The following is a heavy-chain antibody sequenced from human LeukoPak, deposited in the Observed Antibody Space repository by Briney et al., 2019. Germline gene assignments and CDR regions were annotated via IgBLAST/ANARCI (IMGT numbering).Heavy chain of an antibody. CDR3: IAKLEFSRSSLSVYNWFGH. Sequence: ASVKVSCKVSGYTLTELSIHWVRQAPGNGLEWMGGFDPEDGKTIYSQKFQGRVTMTEDTSTATAYMALSSLRSEDTAVYYCIAKLEFSRSSLSVYNWFGHWGQGTLVTVSS. CDR2: FDPEDGKT. V-gene: IGHV1-24*01. CDR1: GYTLTELS. D-gene: IGHD6-6*01. J-gene: IGHJ5*02.